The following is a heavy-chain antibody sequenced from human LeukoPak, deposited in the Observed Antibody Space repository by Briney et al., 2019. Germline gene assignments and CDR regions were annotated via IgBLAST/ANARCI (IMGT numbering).Heavy chain of an antibody. CDR3: ARGKSRLLFYDSSGYYTREGHRSNRFDY. V-gene: IGHV4-39*07. CDR1: GGSISSSSYY. D-gene: IGHD3-22*01. J-gene: IGHJ4*02. Sequence: SETLSLTCTVSGGSISSSSYYWGWIRQPPGKGLEWIGSIYYSGSTYYNPSLKSRVTISVDTSKNQFSLKLSSVTAADTAVYYCARGKSRLLFYDSSGYYTREGHRSNRFDYWGQGTLVTVSS. CDR2: IYYSGST.